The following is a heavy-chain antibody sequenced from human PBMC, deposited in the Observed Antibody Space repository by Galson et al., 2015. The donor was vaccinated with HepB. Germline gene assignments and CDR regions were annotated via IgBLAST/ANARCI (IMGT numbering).Heavy chain of an antibody. Sequence: SLRLSCAASGFTVNNNYMSWVRQAPGKGLEWVSVIYSGGSTYYADSVKGRFTISRHNSKNTLYLQMNSLRAEDTAVYYCARVLQLERRGYYYYGMDVWGQGTTVTVSS. D-gene: IGHD1-1*01. V-gene: IGHV3-53*04. J-gene: IGHJ6*02. CDR1: GFTVNNNY. CDR2: IYSGGST. CDR3: ARVLQLERRGYYYYGMDV.